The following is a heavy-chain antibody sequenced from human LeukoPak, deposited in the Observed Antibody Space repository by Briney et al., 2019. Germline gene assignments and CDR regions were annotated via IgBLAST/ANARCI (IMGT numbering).Heavy chain of an antibody. V-gene: IGHV3-30*03. J-gene: IGHJ6*02. D-gene: IGHD3-16*01. CDR2: ISYDGSNK. CDR1: GFTFSSYG. CDR3: ARGGGLDV. Sequence: GFLRLSCAASGFTFSSYGMHWVRQAPGKGLEWVAVISYDGSNKYYADSVKGRFTISRDNSKNTLYLQMNSLRAEDTAVYYCARGGGLDVWGQGATVTVSS.